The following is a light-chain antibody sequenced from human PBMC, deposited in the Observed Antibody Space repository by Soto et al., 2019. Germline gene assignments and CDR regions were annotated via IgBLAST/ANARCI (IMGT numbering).Light chain of an antibody. Sequence: IVMTQSPATLSVSPGERATLSCRASQSVSSNLAWYQQKPGQAPRLLIYDASTRATGIPARFSGSGSGTEFALIISNLQSEDFAVYYCQQYNSLLTFGGGTKVEIK. CDR1: QSVSSN. CDR3: QQYNSLLT. J-gene: IGKJ4*01. V-gene: IGKV3-15*01. CDR2: DAS.